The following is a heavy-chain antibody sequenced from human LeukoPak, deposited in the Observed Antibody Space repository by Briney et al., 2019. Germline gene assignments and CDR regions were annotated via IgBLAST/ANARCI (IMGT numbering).Heavy chain of an antibody. D-gene: IGHD1-1*01. J-gene: IGHJ4*02. Sequence: GGSLRLSCAASGFTFSSNWMIWVRQAPGKGLEWVANMRGDGGEKYHVDSVKGRFTISRDNAKNSLYLQMDSLRAEDTAVYYCARGNPLGSYWGQGTLVTVSS. V-gene: IGHV3-7*01. CDR1: GFTFSSNW. CDR3: ARGNPLGSY. CDR2: MRGDGGEK.